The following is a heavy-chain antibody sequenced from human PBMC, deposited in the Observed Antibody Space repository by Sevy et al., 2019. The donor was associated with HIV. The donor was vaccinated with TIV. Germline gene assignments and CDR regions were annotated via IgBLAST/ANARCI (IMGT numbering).Heavy chain of an antibody. CDR3: ARETIGSGSYYLYYYYGMDV. J-gene: IGHJ6*02. Sequence: ASVKVCKASGYTFTSYAMHWVRQAPGQRLEWMGWINAGNGNTKYSQKFQGRVTITRDTSASTAYMELSSLRSEDTAVYYCARETIGSGSYYLYYYYGMDVWGQGTTVTVSS. CDR1: GYTFTSYA. D-gene: IGHD3-10*01. V-gene: IGHV1-3*01. CDR2: INAGNGNT.